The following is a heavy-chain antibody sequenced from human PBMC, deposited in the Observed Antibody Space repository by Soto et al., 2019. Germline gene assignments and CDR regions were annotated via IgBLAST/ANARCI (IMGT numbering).Heavy chain of an antibody. CDR3: ARDLGYCSSTSCQNYYYYYMDV. J-gene: IGHJ6*03. D-gene: IGHD2-2*01. CDR1: GYTFTGYY. Sequence: QVQLVQSGAEVKKPGASVKVSCKASGYTFTGYYMHWVRQAPGQGLEWMGWINPNSGGTNYAQKFQGWVTMTRDKSISTAYMELSRLRSDDTDVYYCARDLGYCSSTSCQNYYYYYMDVWGKGTTVTVSS. CDR2: INPNSGGT. V-gene: IGHV1-2*04.